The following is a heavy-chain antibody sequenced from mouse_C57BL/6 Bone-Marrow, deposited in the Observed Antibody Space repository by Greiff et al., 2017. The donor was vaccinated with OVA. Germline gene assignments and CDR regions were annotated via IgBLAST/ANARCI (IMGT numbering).Heavy chain of an antibody. CDR1: GFNIKDDY. CDR3: TSYGNCDY. D-gene: IGHD2-1*01. Sequence: VQLQQSGAELVRPGASVKLSCTASGFNIKDDYMHWVKQRPEQGLEWIGCIDPENGDTEYASKFQGKATITADTSSNTAYLQLSSLTSEDTAVYYCTSYGNCDYWGQGTTLTVSA. CDR2: IDPENGDT. V-gene: IGHV14-4*01. J-gene: IGHJ2*01.